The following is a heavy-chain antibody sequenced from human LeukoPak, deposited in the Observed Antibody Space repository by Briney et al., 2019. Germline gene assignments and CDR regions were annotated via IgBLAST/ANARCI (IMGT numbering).Heavy chain of an antibody. Sequence: GGSLRLSCAASGFTFSDYYMSWIRQAPGKGLEWVSYISSSGSTIYYADSVKGRFTISRDNSDNRVSLQMDSLRAEDTAVYFCAKDTTAWWYHRAYMNVWGKGTTVTVSS. CDR2: ISSSGSTI. CDR1: GFTFSDYY. D-gene: IGHD2-15*01. V-gene: IGHV3-11*01. CDR3: AKDTTAWWYHRAYMNV. J-gene: IGHJ6*03.